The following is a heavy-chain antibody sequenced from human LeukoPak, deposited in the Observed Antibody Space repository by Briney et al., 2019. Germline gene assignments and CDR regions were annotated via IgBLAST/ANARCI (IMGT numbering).Heavy chain of an antibody. CDR1: GFTFSSYA. V-gene: IGHV3-30-3*01. CDR2: ISYDGSNK. J-gene: IGHJ6*02. Sequence: GGSLRLSCAASGFTFSSYAIHWVRQAPGKGLEWVAVISYDGSNKYYADSVKGRFTISRDNSKNTLYLQMNSLRAEDTAVYYCARDWRIQFLEWLDAGSTVNYYGMDVWGQGTTVTVPS. CDR3: ARDWRIQFLEWLDAGSTVNYYGMDV. D-gene: IGHD3-3*01.